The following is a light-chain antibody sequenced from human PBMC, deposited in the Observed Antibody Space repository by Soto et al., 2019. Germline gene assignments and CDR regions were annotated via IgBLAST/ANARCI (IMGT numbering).Light chain of an antibody. CDR1: SSDVGGYNS. CDR2: DVS. CDR3: CSYAGSYTFVV. J-gene: IGLJ2*01. Sequence: QSALTQPRSVSGSPGQSVTISCTGTSSDVGGYNSVSWYQQHTGQAPKLIIYDVSKRPSGVPDRFSGSKSGNTASLTISGLQAEDEADYYCCSYAGSYTFVVFGGGTKLTVL. V-gene: IGLV2-11*01.